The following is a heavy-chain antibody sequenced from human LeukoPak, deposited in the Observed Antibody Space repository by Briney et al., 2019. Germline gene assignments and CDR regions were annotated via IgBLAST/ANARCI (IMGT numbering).Heavy chain of an antibody. V-gene: IGHV4-39*07. CDR1: GGSVSSSNYY. CDR3: ASERWSRRSYFDY. Sequence: KPSETLSLTCSVSGGSVSSSNYYWGWIRQPPGKGLEWIGTIFYSGSTYYSPSLKSRVTISVDTSMTQFSLKLSSVTAADTAVYYCASERWSRRSYFDYWGQGIPVTVSS. D-gene: IGHD5-24*01. J-gene: IGHJ4*02. CDR2: IFYSGST.